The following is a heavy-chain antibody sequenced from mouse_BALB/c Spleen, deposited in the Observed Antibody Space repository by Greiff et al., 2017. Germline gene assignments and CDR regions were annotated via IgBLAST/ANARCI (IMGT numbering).Heavy chain of an antibody. J-gene: IGHJ4*01. D-gene: IGHD1-1*01. CDR3: TRSGLRGFYYAMDY. Sequence: VQLQQSGTVLARPGASVKMSCKASGYTFTSYWMHWVKQRPGQGLEWIGAIYPGNSDTSYNQKFKGKAKLTAVTSTSTAYMELSSLTNEDSAVYYCTRSGLRGFYYAMDYWGQGTSVTVSS. CDR1: GYTFTSYW. CDR2: IYPGNSDT. V-gene: IGHV1-5*01.